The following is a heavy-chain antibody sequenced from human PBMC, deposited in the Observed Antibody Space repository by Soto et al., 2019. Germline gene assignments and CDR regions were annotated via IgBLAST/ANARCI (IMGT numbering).Heavy chain of an antibody. D-gene: IGHD3-16*01. V-gene: IGHV1-69*06. CDR1: GGTFSSYA. J-gene: IGHJ6*02. CDR3: ARGGGGGYYYGMDV. CDR2: IIPIFGTA. Sequence: ASVKVSCKASGGTFSSYAISWVRQAPGQGLEWMGGIIPIFGTANYAQKFQGRVTITADKSTSTAYMELSSLRSEDTAVYYCARGGGGGYYYGMDVWGQGTTVTVSS.